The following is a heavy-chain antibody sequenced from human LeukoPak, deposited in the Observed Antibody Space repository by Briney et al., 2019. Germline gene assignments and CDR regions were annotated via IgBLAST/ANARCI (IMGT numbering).Heavy chain of an antibody. CDR3: ARVAIFGVGGWFGP. CDR2: ISVYNGNT. Sequence: ASVKVSCKASGYTFTSYGISWVRQAPGQGLEWMGWISVYNGNTNYAQKLQGRVTMTTDTSTSTAYMELRSLRSDDTAVYYCARVAIFGVGGWFGPWGQGTLVTVSS. V-gene: IGHV1-18*01. J-gene: IGHJ5*02. CDR1: GYTFTSYG. D-gene: IGHD3-3*01.